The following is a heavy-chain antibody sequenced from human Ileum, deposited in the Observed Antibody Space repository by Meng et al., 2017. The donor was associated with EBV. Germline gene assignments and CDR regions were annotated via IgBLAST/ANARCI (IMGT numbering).Heavy chain of an antibody. CDR2: HSGST. J-gene: IGHJ4*02. CDR3: VSYAVGAGGIGY. V-gene: IGHV4-30-4*01. Sequence: QGQVQDPGPRLVKPSLALSLTCAVSGVSLSSGYFNWSWIRQPPGKGLEWIGHSGSTSYNPSLRSRVTISVDTSKNQFSLKVDSATAGDTAVYYCVSYAVGAGGIGYWGQGILVTVSS. CDR1: GVSLSSGYFN. D-gene: IGHD1-26*01.